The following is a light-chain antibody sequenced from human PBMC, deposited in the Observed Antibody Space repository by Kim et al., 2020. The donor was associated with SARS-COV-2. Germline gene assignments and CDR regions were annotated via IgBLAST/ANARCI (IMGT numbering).Light chain of an antibody. CDR2: AAS. CDR3: QELNSYPRT. CDR1: QDISSY. J-gene: IGKJ1*01. Sequence: DIQLTQSPSFLSASVRDRVTITCRASQDISSYLAWYQKKPGKAPNLLIYAASTLQGGVPSRFSGSGYGTEFTLTITSLQPEDSATYYCQELNSYPRTFGQGTKVDIK. V-gene: IGKV1-9*01.